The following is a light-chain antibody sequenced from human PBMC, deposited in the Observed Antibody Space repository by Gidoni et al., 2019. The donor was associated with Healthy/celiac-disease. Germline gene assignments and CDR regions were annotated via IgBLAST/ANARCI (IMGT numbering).Light chain of an antibody. Sequence: EIVMTQSPATLSVSPGERATLSCRASQSVSSNFAWYQQKPGQAPRLLIYGASTRATGSPARFSGSGSGTEFTLTISSLQSEDFAVYYCQQYNNWPRTFXQXTKVEIK. CDR3: QQYNNWPRT. CDR2: GAS. V-gene: IGKV3-15*01. J-gene: IGKJ1*01. CDR1: QSVSSN.